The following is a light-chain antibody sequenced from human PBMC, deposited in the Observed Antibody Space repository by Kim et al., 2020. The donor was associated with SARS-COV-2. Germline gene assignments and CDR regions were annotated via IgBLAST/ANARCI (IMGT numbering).Light chain of an antibody. J-gene: IGLJ3*02. CDR1: SSDVDGYNY. CDR2: DVS. Sequence: GQSIPISCTGTSSDVDGYNYVSWYQQHPGKAPELMIYDVSKRPSGVSSRFSGSKSGNTASLTISGLQAEDEADYYCNSYTSSSTLVFGGGTQLTVL. CDR3: NSYTSSSTLV. V-gene: IGLV2-14*03.